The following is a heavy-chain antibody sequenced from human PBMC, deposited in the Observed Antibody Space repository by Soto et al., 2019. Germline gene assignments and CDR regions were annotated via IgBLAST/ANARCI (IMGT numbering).Heavy chain of an antibody. CDR3: ASKTYESKGTFDY. CDR2: IYHSGSS. V-gene: IGHV4-4*02. Sequence: QVQLQESGPGLVKSSGTLSLTCTVSGGSISTSQWWSWLRQPPGKGLEWIGEIYHSGSSNYNASRKSRATISVDESKNQFSLKVNSVAAADTAVYYCASKTYESKGTFDYWGQGTLVTVSS. J-gene: IGHJ4*02. D-gene: IGHD2-8*01. CDR1: GGSISTSQW.